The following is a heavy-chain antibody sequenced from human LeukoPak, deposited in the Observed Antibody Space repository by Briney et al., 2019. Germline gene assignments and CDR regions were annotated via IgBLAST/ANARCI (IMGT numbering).Heavy chain of an antibody. CDR3: ARHEVGYQLLPYYFDY. J-gene: IGHJ4*02. CDR1: GGSISSSSYY. D-gene: IGHD2-2*01. V-gene: IGHV4-39*01. Sequence: SETLSLTCTVSGGSISSSSYYWGWIRQPPGKGLEWIRSIYYSGSTYYNPSLKSRVTISVDTSKNQFSLKLSSVTAADTAVYYCARHEVGYQLLPYYFDYWGQGTLVTVSS. CDR2: IYYSGST.